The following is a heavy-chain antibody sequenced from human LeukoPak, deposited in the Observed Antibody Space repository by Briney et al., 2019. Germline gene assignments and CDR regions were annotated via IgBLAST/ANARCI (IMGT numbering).Heavy chain of an antibody. Sequence: PSGGSLSLACAASGFTVRNDYMAWGRQARGRGLEWVSLIFGDRTTFSPYSVKRPFTISRDNFQNTMYLQMNSLTPQDTALYYCARDRARAQNWVALDPWGQGTLVTVSS. D-gene: IGHD7-27*01. CDR3: ARDRARAQNWVALDP. CDR2: IFGDRTT. V-gene: IGHV3-66*02. J-gene: IGHJ5*02. CDR1: GFTVRNDY.